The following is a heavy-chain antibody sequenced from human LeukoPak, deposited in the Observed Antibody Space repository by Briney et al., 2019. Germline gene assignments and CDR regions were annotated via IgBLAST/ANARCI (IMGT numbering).Heavy chain of an antibody. CDR2: IRQDGREQ. CDR3: VVTTRSRGFDY. Sequence: PGGXXRXSCAXXGXXFXSYXMXXXRQAPGKGLEWVANIRQDGREQNYVDSLRGRFTISRDNAKNSLYLQMSSLRAEDTAVYYCVVTTRSRGFDYWGQGTLVTVSS. CDR1: GXXFXSYX. V-gene: IGHV3-7*01. J-gene: IGHJ4*02. D-gene: IGHD1/OR15-1a*01.